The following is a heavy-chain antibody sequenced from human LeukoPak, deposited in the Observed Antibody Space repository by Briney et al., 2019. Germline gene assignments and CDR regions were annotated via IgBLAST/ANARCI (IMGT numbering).Heavy chain of an antibody. V-gene: IGHV4-4*07. D-gene: IGHD6-13*01. CDR2: VQISENN. CDR1: GGYISDYF. J-gene: IGHJ4*02. Sequence: SETLSLTCTVFGGYISDYFWTWIRQSAGKGLEWIRRVQISENNNYNPSLRSRVTLSLDTSKNQFSLQLTSVTAADTAIYYCARESVAAGTRWFDYWGQGTLVTVSS. CDR3: ARESVAAGTRWFDY.